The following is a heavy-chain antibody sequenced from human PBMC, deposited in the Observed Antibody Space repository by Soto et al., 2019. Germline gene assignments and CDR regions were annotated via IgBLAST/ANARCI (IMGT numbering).Heavy chain of an antibody. D-gene: IGHD5-18*01. V-gene: IGHV3-30-3*01. Sequence: QVQLVESGGGVVQPGRSLRLSCAASGFTFSSYAMHWVRQAPGKGLEWVAVISYDGSNKYYADSVKGRFTISRDNSKNTLYLQMNSLRAEDTAVYYCARVDTAMVWFWFDPWGQGPLVTVSS. CDR2: ISYDGSNK. J-gene: IGHJ5*02. CDR3: ARVDTAMVWFWFDP. CDR1: GFTFSSYA.